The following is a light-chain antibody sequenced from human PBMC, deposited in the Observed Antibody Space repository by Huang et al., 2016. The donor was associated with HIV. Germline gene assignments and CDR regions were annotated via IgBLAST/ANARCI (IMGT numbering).Light chain of an antibody. CDR3: QQYNNWLLS. CDR2: GSS. V-gene: IGKV3-15*01. CDR1: RSVSSN. Sequence: IVMTQSPATLSVSPGERVTVSCRANRSVSSNLAWYQQRPGQAPRLLSYGSSTRAPGIPARFSGSVSGTDFSLTISSLQSEDFALYYCQQYNNWLLSFGGGTRVDI. J-gene: IGKJ4*01.